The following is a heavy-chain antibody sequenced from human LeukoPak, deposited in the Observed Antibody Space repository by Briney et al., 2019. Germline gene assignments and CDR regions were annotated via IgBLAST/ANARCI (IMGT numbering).Heavy chain of an antibody. V-gene: IGHV4-59*01. Sequence: PSETLSLTCTVSGVSISSYYWSWIRQPPGKGLEWIGYIYYSGSTNYNPSLKSRVTISVDTSKNQFSLKLSSVTAADTAVYYCARTRITMVRGVIDWFDPWGQGTLVTVSS. CDR1: GVSISSYY. CDR2: IYYSGST. CDR3: ARTRITMVRGVIDWFDP. D-gene: IGHD3-10*01. J-gene: IGHJ5*02.